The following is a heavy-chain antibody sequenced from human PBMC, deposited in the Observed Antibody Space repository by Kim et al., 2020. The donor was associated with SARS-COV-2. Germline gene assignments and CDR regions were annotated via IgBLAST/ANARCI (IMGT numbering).Heavy chain of an antibody. CDR1: GFTFSDYY. J-gene: IGHJ4*02. Sequence: GGSLRLSCAASGFTFSDYYMSWIRQAPGKGLEWVSYISSSSSYTNYADSVKGRFTISRDNAKNSLYLQMNSLRAEDTAVYYCASTKGMVRGVINFDYWGQGTLVTLSS. CDR2: ISSSSSYT. CDR3: ASTKGMVRGVINFDY. D-gene: IGHD3-10*01. V-gene: IGHV3-11*06.